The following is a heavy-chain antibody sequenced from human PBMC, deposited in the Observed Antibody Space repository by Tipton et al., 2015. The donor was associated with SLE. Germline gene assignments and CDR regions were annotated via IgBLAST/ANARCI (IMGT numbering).Heavy chain of an antibody. Sequence: TLSLTCTVSGGSISSSSYYWGWIRQPPGKGLEWIGSIYYSGSTYYNPSLKSRVTISVDTSKNQFSLKLSSVTAADTAVYYCARGDTAMVSHYYYGMDVWGQGTTVTVSS. CDR1: GGSISSSSYY. J-gene: IGHJ6*02. V-gene: IGHV4-39*07. CDR2: IYYSGST. D-gene: IGHD5-18*01. CDR3: ARGDTAMVSHYYYGMDV.